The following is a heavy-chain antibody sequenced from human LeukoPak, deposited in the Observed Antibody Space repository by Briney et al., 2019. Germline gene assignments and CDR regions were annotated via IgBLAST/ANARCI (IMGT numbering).Heavy chain of an antibody. CDR1: GFTFSNYG. J-gene: IGHJ4*02. V-gene: IGHV3-21*01. D-gene: IGHD4-11*01. CDR2: ISSSSSSI. CDR3: ARLADYGNYGPREYLDF. Sequence: GGSLRLSCAASGFTFSNYGMNWVRQAPGKGLEWVSSISSSSSSIYYADSLKGRFTVSRDNAKTSLYLQMNSLRAEDTAVYYCARLADYGNYGPREYLDFWGQGTLVTVSS.